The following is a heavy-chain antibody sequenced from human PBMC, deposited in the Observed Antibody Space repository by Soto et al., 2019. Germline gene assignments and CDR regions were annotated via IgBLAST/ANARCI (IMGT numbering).Heavy chain of an antibody. CDR1: GFTFSSYG. V-gene: IGHV3-33*01. CDR2: IWYDGSNK. Sequence: GGSLRLSCAASGFTFSSYGMHWVRQAPGKGLEWVAVIWYDGSNKYYADSVKGRFTISRDNSKNTLYLQMNSLRAEDTAVYYCARDPYDQTGRYFDYWGQGTLVTVSS. D-gene: IGHD1-1*01. J-gene: IGHJ4*02. CDR3: ARDPYDQTGRYFDY.